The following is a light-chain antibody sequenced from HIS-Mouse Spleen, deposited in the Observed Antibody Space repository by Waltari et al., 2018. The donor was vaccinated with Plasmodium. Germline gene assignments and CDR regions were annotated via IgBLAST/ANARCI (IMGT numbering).Light chain of an antibody. Sequence: EIVMTQSPATLSVSPGARAPLSCRASPSVSSNFAWYQQKPGQAPRLLICGASTRATGIPARFSGSGSGTEFTLTISSLQSEDFAVYYCQQYNNWSFTFGPGTKVDIK. V-gene: IGKV3-15*01. CDR2: GAS. CDR1: PSVSSN. J-gene: IGKJ3*01. CDR3: QQYNNWSFT.